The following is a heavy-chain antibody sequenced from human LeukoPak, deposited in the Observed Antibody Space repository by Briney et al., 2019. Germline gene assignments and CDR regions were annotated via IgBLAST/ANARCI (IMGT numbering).Heavy chain of an antibody. CDR1: GGSFSGYY. D-gene: IGHD3-10*01. CDR3: ARHRVLLLPSYYFDY. CDR2: INHSGST. J-gene: IGHJ4*02. V-gene: IGHV4-34*01. Sequence: SETLSLTCAVYGGSFSGYYWSWIRQPPGKGLEWIGEINHSGSTNYNPSLKSRVTISVDTSKNQFSLKLSSVTAADTAVYYCARHRVLLLPSYYFDYWGQGTLVTVSS.